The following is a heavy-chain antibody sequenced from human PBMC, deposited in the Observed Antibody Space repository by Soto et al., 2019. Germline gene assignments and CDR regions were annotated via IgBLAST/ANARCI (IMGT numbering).Heavy chain of an antibody. CDR3: ARHRGKRGVVVVAATHYYMDV. CDR2: IYYSGST. V-gene: IGHV4-39*01. CDR1: GGSISSSSYY. Sequence: SETLSLTCTVSGGSISSSSYYWGWIRQPPGKGLEWIGSIYYSGSTYYNPSLKSRVTISVDTSKNQFSLKLSSVTAADTAVYYCARHRGKRGVVVVAATHYYMDVWGKGTTVTVSS. J-gene: IGHJ6*03. D-gene: IGHD2-15*01.